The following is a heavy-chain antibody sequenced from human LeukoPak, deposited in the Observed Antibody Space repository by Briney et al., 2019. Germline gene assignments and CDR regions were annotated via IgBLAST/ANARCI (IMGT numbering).Heavy chain of an antibody. CDR2: IWYDGSNK. J-gene: IGHJ3*02. CDR1: GFTFSSYG. CDR3: AKECGRDYDDRAFDI. V-gene: IGHV3-33*06. D-gene: IGHD3-22*01. Sequence: GSLRLSCAASGFTFSSYGMHWVRQAPGKGLEWVAVIWYDGSNKYYADSVKGRFTISRDNSKNTLYLQMSSLTAEDTAVYYCAKECGRDYDDRAFDIWGQGTMVAVSS.